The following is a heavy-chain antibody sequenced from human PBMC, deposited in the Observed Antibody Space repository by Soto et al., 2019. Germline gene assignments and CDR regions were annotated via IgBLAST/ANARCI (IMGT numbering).Heavy chain of an antibody. V-gene: IGHV4-59*11. Sequence: SETLSLTCTVSGGSISDHYYMWIRQSPGKGLEYIGYIYNGGRTDYNPSLKSRVIISVDTSKNQFSLKLTSVTAADTAVYYCVKAAHHLLQRLTWWGPGTLVTVS. J-gene: IGHJ1*01. CDR2: IYNGGRT. CDR1: GGSISDHY. CDR3: VKAAHHLLQRLTW. D-gene: IGHD6-25*01.